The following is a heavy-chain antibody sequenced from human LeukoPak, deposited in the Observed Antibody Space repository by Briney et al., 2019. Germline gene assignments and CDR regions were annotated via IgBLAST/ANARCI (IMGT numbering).Heavy chain of an antibody. CDR3: AREAAWLVRGYFDY. CDR2: IYSGGST. V-gene: IGHV3-53*01. J-gene: IGHJ4*02. CDR1: GFTFSSYA. D-gene: IGHD3-10*01. Sequence: GSLRLSCAASGFTFSSYAMSWVRQAPGKGLEWVSVIYSGGSTYYADSVKGRFTISRDNSKNTLYLQMNSLRAEDTAVYYCAREAAWLVRGYFDYWGQGTLVTVSS.